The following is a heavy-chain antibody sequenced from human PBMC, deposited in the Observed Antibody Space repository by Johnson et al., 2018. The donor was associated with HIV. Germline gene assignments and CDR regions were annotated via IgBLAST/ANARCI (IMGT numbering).Heavy chain of an antibody. D-gene: IGHD1-7*01. V-gene: IGHV3-13*01. CDR1: RFTFNNYA. J-gene: IGHJ3*02. Sequence: VQLVESGGGLVKPGGSLRLSCAASRFTFNNYAMSWVRQVPGKGLEWVSAIGTAGDTYYPDSVKGRFTISRDNSKNTLYLQMNSLRAEDTAVYYCARETEYNWNYALAFDIWGQGTMVTVSS. CDR2: IGTAGDT. CDR3: ARETEYNWNYALAFDI.